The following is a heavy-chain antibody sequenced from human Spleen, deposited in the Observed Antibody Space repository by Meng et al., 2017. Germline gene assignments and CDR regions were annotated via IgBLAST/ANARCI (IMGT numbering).Heavy chain of an antibody. J-gene: IGHJ4*02. CDR1: GFTFSNYA. Sequence: GESLKISCAASGFTFSNYAIHWVRQAPGRGLEWVAVISYDGNNKNYADSVKGRFTISRDNAKNSVYLQMNSLRVEDTAFYYCVKDGDPGGGDHWGQGTPVTVSS. CDR2: ISYDGNNK. CDR3: VKDGDPGGGDH. V-gene: IGHV3-30*04. D-gene: IGHD7-27*01.